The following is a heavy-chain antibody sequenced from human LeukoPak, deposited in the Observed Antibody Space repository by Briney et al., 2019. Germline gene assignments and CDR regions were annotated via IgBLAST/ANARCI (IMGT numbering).Heavy chain of an antibody. CDR2: INPNSGGT. V-gene: IGHV1-2*02. J-gene: IGHJ4*02. Sequence: GGSLRLSCAASGFTFSSYAMHWVRQAPGQGLEWMGWINPNSGGTNYAQKFQGRVTMTRDTSISTAYMELSRLRSDDTAVYYCASSLARATTQTGFDYWGQGTLVTVSS. CDR1: GFTFSSYA. CDR3: ASSLARATTQTGFDY. D-gene: IGHD1-26*01.